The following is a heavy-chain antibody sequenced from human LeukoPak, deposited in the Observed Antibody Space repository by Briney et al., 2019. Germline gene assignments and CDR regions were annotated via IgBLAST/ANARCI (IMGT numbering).Heavy chain of an antibody. D-gene: IGHD6-13*01. V-gene: IGHV3-66*01. CDR1: GFTVSSNY. Sequence: GGSLRLSCAASGFTVSSNYMSWVRQAPGKGLEWVSVIYSGGSTYYADSVKGRFTISRDNSKNTLYLQMNSLRAEDTAVYYCARAKRYSSSFDAFDIWGQGTMVTASS. CDR2: IYSGGST. J-gene: IGHJ3*02. CDR3: ARAKRYSSSFDAFDI.